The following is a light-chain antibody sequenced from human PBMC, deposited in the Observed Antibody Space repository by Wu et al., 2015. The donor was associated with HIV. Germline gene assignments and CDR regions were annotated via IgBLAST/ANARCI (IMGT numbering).Light chain of an antibody. J-gene: IGKJ3*01. CDR1: QSVSTF. CDR2: HAS. V-gene: IGKV3-11*01. Sequence: EIVLTQSPATLSLSPGGRATLSCRASQSVSTFLAWYQQKPGQAPRLLIYHASNRATGIPARFSASGSETDFTLTISSLEPDDFAVYYCQQRSTWPFTFRPGTKVEIK. CDR3: QQRSTWPFT.